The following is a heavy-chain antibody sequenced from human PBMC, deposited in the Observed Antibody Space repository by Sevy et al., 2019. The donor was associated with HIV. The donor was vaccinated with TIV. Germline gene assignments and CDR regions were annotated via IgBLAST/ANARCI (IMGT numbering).Heavy chain of an antibody. CDR2: IWNDRQNK. CDR3: ASLPNNYYDISGYLGDNAFDL. CDR1: GFTFSNYG. V-gene: IGHV3-33*03. D-gene: IGHD3-22*01. J-gene: IGHJ3*01. Sequence: GGSLRLSCAASGFTFSNYGMHWVRQAPGKGLEWVAVIWNDRQNKHYGDFVKGRFTISRDNSKNTLYLQMNSLRVEDTAVYYCASLPNNYYDISGYLGDNAFDLWGRGTMVTVSS.